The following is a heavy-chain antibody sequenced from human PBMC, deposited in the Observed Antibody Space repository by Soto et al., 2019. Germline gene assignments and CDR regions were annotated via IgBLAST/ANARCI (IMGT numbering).Heavy chain of an antibody. CDR3: AKDRNVVVPAAPDAFDI. CDR2: ISGSGGST. V-gene: IGHV3-23*01. J-gene: IGHJ3*02. CDR1: GFTFSSYA. D-gene: IGHD2-2*01. Sequence: EVQLLESGGGLVQPGGSLRLSCVASGFTFSSYAMSWVRQAPGKGLEWVSGISGSGGSTYYADSVKGRFTISRDNSKNTLYLQMNGLRAEDTAVYYCAKDRNVVVPAAPDAFDIWGQGTMVTVSS.